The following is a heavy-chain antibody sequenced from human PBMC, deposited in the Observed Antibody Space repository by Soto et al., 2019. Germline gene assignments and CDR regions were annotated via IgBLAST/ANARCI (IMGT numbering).Heavy chain of an antibody. D-gene: IGHD3-22*01. J-gene: IGHJ1*01. CDR1: GGSISSDDYY. CDR3: ARDLDGLHDDTSGPFPRPG. Sequence: PSETLSLTCTVSGGSISSDDYYWSWIRQAPGRGLEWIGYIHSSGSIYYNPSLKSRATMSIDTAGNQFSLKVSSVTVAGTAVYYCARDLDGLHDDTSGPFPRPGWGQGTLVTV. CDR2: IHSSGSI. V-gene: IGHV4-30-4*01.